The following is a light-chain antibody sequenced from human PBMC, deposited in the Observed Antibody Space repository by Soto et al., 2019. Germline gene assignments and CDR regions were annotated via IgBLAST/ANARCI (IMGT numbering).Light chain of an antibody. J-gene: IGKJ4*01. Sequence: DMEMTQSPSSLSASVGDRVTITCRASQSISNYLNWYQHKPGKVPKLLIYAASSLQSGVPTRFSGSGSGTDFTLTINSLQPEDFATYYCQQSCGTPLTVGGGTKIEIK. CDR3: QQSCGTPLT. V-gene: IGKV1-39*01. CDR2: AAS. CDR1: QSISNY.